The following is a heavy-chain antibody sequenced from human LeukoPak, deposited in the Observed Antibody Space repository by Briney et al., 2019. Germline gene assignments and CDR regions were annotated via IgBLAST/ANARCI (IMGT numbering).Heavy chain of an antibody. CDR1: GFTVSSNY. CDR2: IYADGNT. J-gene: IGHJ4*02. CDR3: ARDSYGDANFDS. Sequence: PGGSLRLSCAASGFTVSSNYMSWVRQAPGKGLEWVSVIYADGNTYYADSVKGRFTISRDISKNAVYLQMNSLRAEDTAVYYCARDSYGDANFDSWGQGTLVTVSS. V-gene: IGHV3-53*01. D-gene: IGHD4-17*01.